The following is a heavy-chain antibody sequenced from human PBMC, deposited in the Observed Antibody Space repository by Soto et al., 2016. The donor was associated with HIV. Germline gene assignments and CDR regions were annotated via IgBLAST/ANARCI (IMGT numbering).Heavy chain of an antibody. CDR2: MNPNTGNT. V-gene: IGHV1-8*03. J-gene: IGHJ6*03. CDR3: ARGPYYGDYPDYSYYYMDV. CDR1: GYTFSTFD. Sequence: QVQLVQSGAEVKKPGASVKVSCKASGYTFSTFDINWVRQAPGQGLEWMGYMNPNTGNTGYPQKFQGRVTITRNTSISTVYMELSSLRSEDTAVYYCARGPYYGDYPDYSYYYMDVWGKGTTVTVSS. D-gene: IGHD4-17*01.